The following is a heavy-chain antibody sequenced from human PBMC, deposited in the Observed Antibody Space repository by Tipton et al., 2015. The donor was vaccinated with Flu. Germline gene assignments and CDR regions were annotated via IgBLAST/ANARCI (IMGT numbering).Heavy chain of an antibody. V-gene: IGHV3-72*01. J-gene: IGHJ4*02. D-gene: IGHD3-3*01. CDR3: ARCLTYFDFWNGYYFDY. CDR2: VRNKANTYTT. Sequence: GSLRLSCAASGFTFSDHHMDWVRQAPGKGLEWVGRVRNKANTYTTEYAPSVTGRFTISRDDSEDSLVLQMNSLKIDDTAVYYCARCLTYFDFWNGYYFDYWGQGALVTVSS. CDR1: GFTFSDHH.